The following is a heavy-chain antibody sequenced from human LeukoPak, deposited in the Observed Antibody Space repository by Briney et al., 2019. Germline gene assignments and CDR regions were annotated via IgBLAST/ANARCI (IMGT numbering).Heavy chain of an antibody. CDR1: GITFSNYA. D-gene: IGHD3-3*01. CDR2: ISGSAHKI. J-gene: IGHJ4*02. Sequence: GGSLRLSCVASGITFSNYAVSWVRQAPEKGLDWVSVISGSAHKIRYADSVKGRFTISRDNSENIVYLQMNNLRAEDTAVYYCAKLTKANTIYKTPIHYWGQGTLVTVSS. CDR3: AKLTKANTIYKTPIHY. V-gene: IGHV3-23*01.